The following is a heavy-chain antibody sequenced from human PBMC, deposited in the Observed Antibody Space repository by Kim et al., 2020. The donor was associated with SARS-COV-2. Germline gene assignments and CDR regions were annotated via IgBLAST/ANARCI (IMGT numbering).Heavy chain of an antibody. Sequence: GGSLRLSCAASGFTFSDYWMNWVRQAPGKGLEWVANTKHDGSEKYYVDSVKGRFTISKDNAKNSLYLQMNSLRAEDTALYYCSRVGGQNAFDIWGQGTLVTVSS. V-gene: IGHV3-7*05. CDR3: SRVGGQNAFDI. CDR2: TKHDGSEK. J-gene: IGHJ3*02. CDR1: GFTFSDYW. D-gene: IGHD3-16*01.